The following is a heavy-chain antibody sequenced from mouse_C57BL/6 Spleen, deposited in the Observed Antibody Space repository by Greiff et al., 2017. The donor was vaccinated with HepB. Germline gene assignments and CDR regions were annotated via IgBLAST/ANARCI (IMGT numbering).Heavy chain of an antibody. CDR2: IYPGSGST. D-gene: IGHD2-2*01. J-gene: IGHJ3*01. Sequence: QVQLQQPGAELVKPGASVKMSCKASGYTFTSYWITWVKQRPGQGLEWIGDIYPGSGSTNYNEKFKSKATLTVDTSSSTAYMQLSSLTSEDSAVYYCARKGYDGFSFAYWGQGTLVTVSA. CDR1: GYTFTSYW. V-gene: IGHV1-55*01. CDR3: ARKGYDGFSFAY.